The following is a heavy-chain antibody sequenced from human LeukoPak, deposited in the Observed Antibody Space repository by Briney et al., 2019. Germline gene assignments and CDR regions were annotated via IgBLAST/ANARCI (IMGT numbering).Heavy chain of an antibody. D-gene: IGHD3-9*01. CDR2: INPNSGGT. Sequence: RASVKVSCKASGYTFTGYYMHWVRQAPGQGLEWMGWINPNSGGTNYAQKFQGRVTMTRDTSISTAYMELSRLRSDDTAVYYCARDLYYDILTGLPPPTQYYYMDVWGKGTTVTVSS. CDR1: GYTFTGYY. J-gene: IGHJ6*03. V-gene: IGHV1-2*02. CDR3: ARDLYYDILTGLPPPTQYYYMDV.